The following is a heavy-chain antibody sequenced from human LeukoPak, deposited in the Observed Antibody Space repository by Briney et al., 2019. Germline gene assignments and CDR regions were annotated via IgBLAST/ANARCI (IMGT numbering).Heavy chain of an antibody. CDR2: ISSSSSTI. J-gene: IGHJ3*02. Sequence: GGSLRLSCAASGFTFSSYSMNWVRQAPGKGLEWVSYISSSSSTIYYADSAKGRFTISRDNAKNSLYLQMNSLRAEDTAVYYCARRSGRYFDRGAFDIWGQGTMVTVSS. V-gene: IGHV3-48*04. CDR3: ARRSGRYFDRGAFDI. D-gene: IGHD3-9*01. CDR1: GFTFSSYS.